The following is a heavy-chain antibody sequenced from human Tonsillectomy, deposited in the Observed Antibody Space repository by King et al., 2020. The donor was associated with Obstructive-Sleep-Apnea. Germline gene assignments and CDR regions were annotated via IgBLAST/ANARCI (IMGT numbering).Heavy chain of an antibody. CDR3: AKASAAVAGLGYFDL. CDR2: ISWNSGNI. J-gene: IGHJ2*01. CDR1: GFQFDDYA. Sequence: QLVQSGGGLVQPGRSLRLSCAASGFQFDDYALHWVRQAPGKGLEWVSGISWNSGNIAYADSVKGRFTISRDNAKNSLYLQMNSLRPEDTALYYCAKASAAVAGLGYFDLWGRGTLVTVSS. V-gene: IGHV3-9*01. D-gene: IGHD6-19*01.